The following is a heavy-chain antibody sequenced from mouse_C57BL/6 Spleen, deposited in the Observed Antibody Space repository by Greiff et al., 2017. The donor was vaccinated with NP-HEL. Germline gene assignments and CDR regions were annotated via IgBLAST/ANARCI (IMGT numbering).Heavy chain of an antibody. V-gene: IGHV1-80*01. CDR1: GYAFSSYW. Sequence: QVQLKESGAELVKPGASVKISCKASGYAFSSYWMNWVKQRPGKGLEWIGQIYPGDGDTNYNGKFKGKATLTADKSSSTAYMQLSSLTSEDSAVYFCASITTVVFDYWGQGTTLTVSS. CDR3: ASITTVVFDY. J-gene: IGHJ2*01. CDR2: IYPGDGDT. D-gene: IGHD1-1*01.